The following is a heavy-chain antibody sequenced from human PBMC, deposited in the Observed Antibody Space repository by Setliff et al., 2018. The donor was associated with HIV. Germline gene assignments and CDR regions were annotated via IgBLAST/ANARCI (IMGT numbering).Heavy chain of an antibody. CDR2: IYHSGKT. D-gene: IGHD5-12*01. CDR1: GFSISSDYY. J-gene: IGHJ4*01. V-gene: IGHV4-38-2*02. Sequence: SETLSLTCSVSGFSISSDYYWNWVRQPPGQGLEWIGSIYHSGKTYSNPSLKSRVIISLDTSKNHLSLKLSSVTAADTAVYYCAGDARWLQFPYFDYWGQGTLVTVSS. CDR3: AGDARWLQFPYFDY.